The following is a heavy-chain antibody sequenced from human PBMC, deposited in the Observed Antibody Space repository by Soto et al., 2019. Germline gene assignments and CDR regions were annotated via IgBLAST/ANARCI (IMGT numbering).Heavy chain of an antibody. J-gene: IGHJ4*02. Sequence: EVRLLESGGGLVKPGGSLRLSGATSGLTFSNYAMSWVRKAPGGGLGWVSSMSGSSSTTYYADSVRGRFTISRDRSKNTLYLQMSSLRAEDTALYYCAKNQERELPRVIDFWGQGTLVTVSS. D-gene: IGHD1-7*01. CDR1: GLTFSNYA. CDR2: MSGSSSTT. V-gene: IGHV3-23*01. CDR3: AKNQERELPRVIDF.